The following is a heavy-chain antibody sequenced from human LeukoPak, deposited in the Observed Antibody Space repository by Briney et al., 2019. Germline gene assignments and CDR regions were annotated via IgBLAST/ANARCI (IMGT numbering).Heavy chain of an antibody. J-gene: IGHJ5*02. CDR1: GFTFSSYS. D-gene: IGHD3-9*01. CDR2: ISSSSSTI. V-gene: IGHV3-48*02. CDR3: ARVLGDILTGFIWFDP. Sequence: PGGSLRLSCAASGFTFSSYSMNWVRQAPGKGLEWVSYISSSSSTIYYADSVKGRFTISRDNAKNSLYLQMNSLRDEDTAVYYCARVLGDILTGFIWFDPWGQGTLVTVSS.